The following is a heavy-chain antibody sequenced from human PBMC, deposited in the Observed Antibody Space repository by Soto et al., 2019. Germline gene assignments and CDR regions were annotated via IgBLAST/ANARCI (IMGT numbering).Heavy chain of an antibody. D-gene: IGHD2-15*01. V-gene: IGHV4-59*08. CDR1: GGSISSYY. CDR2: ILYSGST. Sequence: QVQLQESGPGLVKPSETLSLTCTVSGGSISSYYWSWMRQAPGKGLEWIGYILYSGSTNDNPSLKSRVTISLHTSKNQFSLKLSSVTAADTAVYYCASIGYCSGGSCYYPVMGAFDIWGQGTMVTVSS. J-gene: IGHJ3*02. CDR3: ASIGYCSGGSCYYPVMGAFDI.